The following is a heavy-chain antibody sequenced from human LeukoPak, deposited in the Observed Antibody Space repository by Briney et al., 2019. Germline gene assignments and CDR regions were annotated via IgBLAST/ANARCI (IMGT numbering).Heavy chain of an antibody. CDR1: GFIFSSYA. D-gene: IGHD6-13*01. J-gene: IGHJ4*02. CDR3: AIPSSSSHGFDY. Sequence: GGSLRLSCAASGFIFSSYAMSWVRQAPGKGLEWVSSVSGGGSTHYADSVKGRFTISRDNSKNTLYLQMNSLRAEDTAVYYCAIPSSSSHGFDYWGQGTLVTVSS. CDR2: VSGGGST. V-gene: IGHV3-23*01.